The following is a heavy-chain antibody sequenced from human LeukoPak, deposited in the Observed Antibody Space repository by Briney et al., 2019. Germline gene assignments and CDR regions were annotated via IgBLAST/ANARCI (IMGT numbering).Heavy chain of an antibody. J-gene: IGHJ4*02. CDR3: ARGRNYDSSGYSPRVDY. CDR1: GFTFSSYG. D-gene: IGHD3-22*01. V-gene: IGHV3-30*02. Sequence: GGSLRLSCAASGFTFSSYGMHWVRQAPGKGLEWVAFIRYDGSNKYYADSVKGRFTISRDNSKNTLYLQMNSLRAEDTAVYYCARGRNYDSSGYSPRVDYWGQGTLVTVSS. CDR2: IRYDGSNK.